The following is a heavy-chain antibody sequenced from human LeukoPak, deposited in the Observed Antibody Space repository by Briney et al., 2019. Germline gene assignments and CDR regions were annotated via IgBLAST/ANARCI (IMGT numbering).Heavy chain of an antibody. J-gene: IGHJ4*02. CDR2: INQDGGDT. CDR3: ARVRYERRYFDWHPPYYFDH. D-gene: IGHD3-9*01. CDR1: GFTFSFNW. V-gene: IGHV3-7*01. Sequence: GGSLRLSCEASGFTFSFNWMSWVRQAPGKGLEWVANINQDGGDTYYVDSVKGRFTISRDNAKSSLYLRMSSLSAEDTAVYYCARVRYERRYFDWHPPYYFDHWGQGTLVTVSS.